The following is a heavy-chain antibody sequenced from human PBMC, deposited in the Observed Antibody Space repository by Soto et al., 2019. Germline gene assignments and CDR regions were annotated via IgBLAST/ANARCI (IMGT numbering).Heavy chain of an antibody. D-gene: IGHD3-10*01. CDR3: ARDLFSRPCKRDPGTFDY. CDR2: IIPIFGTA. J-gene: IGHJ4*02. CDR1: GGTFSSYA. Sequence: QVQLVQSGAEVKKPGSSVKVSCKASGGTFSSYAISWVRQAPGQGLEWMGGIIPIFGTANYAQKFQGRVTITADESTSTAYMGLSSLSSEDTAVSYCARDLFSRPCKRDPGTFDYWGQGTLVTVSS. V-gene: IGHV1-69*01.